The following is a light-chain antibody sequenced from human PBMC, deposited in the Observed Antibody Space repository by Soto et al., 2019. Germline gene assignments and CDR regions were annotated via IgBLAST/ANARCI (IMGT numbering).Light chain of an antibody. V-gene: IGKV4-1*01. J-gene: IGKJ2*01. Sequence: DIVMTQSPDSLAVSLGERASINCKSSQSVLFGSNNKDCLTWYQQRPGQPPKLLISWATTRESGVPDRFSGSASGTDFTLTISSLQTEDVAVYYCQQCYATPYTFGQGTRLEIK. CDR1: QSVLFGSNNKDC. CDR3: QQCYATPYT. CDR2: WAT.